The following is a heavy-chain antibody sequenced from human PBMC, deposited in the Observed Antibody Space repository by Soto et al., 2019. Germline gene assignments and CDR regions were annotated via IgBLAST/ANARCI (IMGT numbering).Heavy chain of an antibody. J-gene: IGHJ5*02. V-gene: IGHV1-8*01. CDR3: ARGADNWNDGYWFDP. CDR2: MNPNNGNT. Sequence: QVQLVQSGAEVKKPGASVKVSCKASGYTFTSYDINWVRQATGQGLEWMGRMNPNNGNTAYAQKCQGRVNMTRTTSISTAYMELSSLRSEDTAVYYCARGADNWNDGYWFDPWGQGTLVTVSS. D-gene: IGHD1-1*01. CDR1: GYTFTSYD.